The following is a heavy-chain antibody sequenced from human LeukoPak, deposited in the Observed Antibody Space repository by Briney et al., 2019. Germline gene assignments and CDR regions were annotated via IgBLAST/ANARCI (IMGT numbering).Heavy chain of an antibody. J-gene: IGHJ4*02. CDR1: GFTFSDYY. D-gene: IGHD6-19*01. CDR3: ARVPRAVAGTGFDY. CDR2: ISSSGDTI. Sequence: PGGSLRLSCAASGFTFSDYYMSWIRQAPGKGLEWISYISSSGDTIFYADSVKGRFTISRDNAKNSLYLQMYSLRSDDTAVYYCARVPRAVAGTGFDYWGQGTLVTVSS. V-gene: IGHV3-11*01.